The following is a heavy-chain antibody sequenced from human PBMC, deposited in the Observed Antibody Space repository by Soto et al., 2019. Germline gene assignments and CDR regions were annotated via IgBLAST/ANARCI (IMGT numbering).Heavy chain of an antibody. CDR1: GGTFGNTA. D-gene: IGHD3-3*01. Sequence: QVQLLQSGAEVKEPGSSVNVSCKTSGGTFGNTAVTWVRQAPGQGLDRIGGIVPMFGTANYAQKFPGRVTITADESTSTAYMELSSLTSDEKAVYYCAIDGDRGCTCWSGPLGGGRFDPWGQGTLVTVSS. CDR3: AIDGDRGCTCWSGPLGGGRFDP. J-gene: IGHJ5*02. V-gene: IGHV1-69*12. CDR2: IVPMFGTA.